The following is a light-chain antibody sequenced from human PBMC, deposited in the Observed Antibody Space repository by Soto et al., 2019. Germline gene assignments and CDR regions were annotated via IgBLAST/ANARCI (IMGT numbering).Light chain of an antibody. J-gene: IGKJ1*01. CDR1: QSIVNY. V-gene: IGKV1-39*01. CDR2: ATS. CDR3: QHSSLSPWT. Sequence: DIQMTQSPSSLSASVGDRVTITCRASQSIVNYLNWYQQKPGKAPKLLIFATSNLQSGVPSRFSGSGSGTELTLTISSLQLEDFATYSCQHSSLSPWTFGQGTKVEIK.